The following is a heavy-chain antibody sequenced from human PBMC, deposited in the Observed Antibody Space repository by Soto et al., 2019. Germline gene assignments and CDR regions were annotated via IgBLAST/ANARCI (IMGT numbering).Heavy chain of an antibody. CDR2: ISSDGNNK. CDR1: GFTFSNYA. V-gene: IGHV3-30-3*01. J-gene: IGHJ4*02. Sequence: QVQLVESGGGVVQPGRSLRLSCAASGFTFSNYAMHWFRQAPGKGLEWVTVISSDGNNKYYADSVKGRFTISIDNSKNTLYLQVISLRAEDTAVYDCARERRGGNSGYYVDYWGQGTLVTVSS. CDR3: ARERRGGNSGYYVDY. D-gene: IGHD2-21*02.